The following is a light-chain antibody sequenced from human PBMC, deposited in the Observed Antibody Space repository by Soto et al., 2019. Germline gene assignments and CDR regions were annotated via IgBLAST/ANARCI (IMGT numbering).Light chain of an antibody. Sequence: QSVLTQPPSVSGAPGQRVTISCTGSSSNIGAGYDVHWYQQLPGTAPKLIIYGHTNRPSGVPDRFSGSKSGSSASLAITGLRAEDEADYYCQAYDSSLSVVFGGGTKVTVL. J-gene: IGLJ2*01. CDR1: SSNIGAGYD. V-gene: IGLV1-40*01. CDR2: GHT. CDR3: QAYDSSLSVV.